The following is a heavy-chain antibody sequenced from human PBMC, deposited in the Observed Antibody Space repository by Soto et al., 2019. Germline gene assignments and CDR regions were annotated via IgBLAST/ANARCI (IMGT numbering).Heavy chain of an antibody. CDR1: GYTLTSYG. CDR3: TREAGWQRMVPYD. J-gene: IGHJ4*02. CDR2: ISAFNGDT. D-gene: IGHD6-25*01. Sequence: QVQLVQSGSEVKKPGASVNVSCKAFGYTLTSYGFSWVRQVPGQGLEWLGWISAFNGDTQYAQTMKGRLTVTTDTSTTTVHMQLRSLTTADTPVYYCTREAGWQRMVPYDWGQGTLVSVS. V-gene: IGHV1-18*04.